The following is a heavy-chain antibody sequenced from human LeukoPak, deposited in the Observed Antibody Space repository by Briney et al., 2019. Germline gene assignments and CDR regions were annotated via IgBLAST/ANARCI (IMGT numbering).Heavy chain of an antibody. CDR1: GYTFTSYD. V-gene: IGHV1-8*03. D-gene: IGHD3-10*01. J-gene: IGHJ5*02. CDR3: ARGLSYYGSGSSLNWFDP. Sequence: ASVKASCKASGYTFTSYDINWVRQATGQGLEWMGWMNPNSGNTGYAQKFQGRVTITRNTSISTAYMELSSLRSEDTAVYYCARGLSYYGSGSSLNWFDPWGQGTLVTVSS. CDR2: MNPNSGNT.